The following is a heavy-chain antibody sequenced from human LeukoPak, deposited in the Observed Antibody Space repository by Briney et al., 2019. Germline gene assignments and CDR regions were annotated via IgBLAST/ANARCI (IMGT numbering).Heavy chain of an antibody. Sequence: GGSLRLSCAASGFTFSSYAMHWVRQAPGKGLEWVAVISYDGSNKYYADSVKGRFTISRDNSKNTLYLQMNSLRAEDTAVYYCARRNPEVATIGSFDYWGQGTLVTVSS. CDR3: ARRNPEVATIGSFDY. CDR2: ISYDGSNK. V-gene: IGHV3-30*04. CDR1: GFTFSSYA. D-gene: IGHD5-12*01. J-gene: IGHJ4*02.